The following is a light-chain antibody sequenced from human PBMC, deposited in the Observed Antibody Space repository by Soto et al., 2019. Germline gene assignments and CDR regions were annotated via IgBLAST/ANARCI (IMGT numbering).Light chain of an antibody. CDR1: SGHSSYI. V-gene: IGLV4-60*02. CDR3: ETWDSNTRV. CDR2: LEGSGSY. J-gene: IGLJ2*01. Sequence: QSVLTQSSSASASLGSSVKLTCTLSSGHSSYIIEWHHQQPGKAPRYLMKLEGSGSYNKGSGVPDRFSGSSSGADRYLTISNLQFEDEANYYCETWDSNTRVFGGGTKLTVL.